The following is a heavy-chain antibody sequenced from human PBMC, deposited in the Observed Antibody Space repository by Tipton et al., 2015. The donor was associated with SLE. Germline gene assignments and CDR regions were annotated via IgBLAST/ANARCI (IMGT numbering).Heavy chain of an antibody. J-gene: IGHJ3*02. CDR1: GGSFSGYY. D-gene: IGHD3-16*01. CDR3: ARGDLYSDYVWGTLRGAFDI. Sequence: TLSLTCAVYGGSFSGYYWSWIRQPPGKGLEWIGEINHSGSTNHNPSFKSGLTISVDTSKNQFSLRLSSVTAADTALYYCARGDLYSDYVWGTLRGAFDIWGQGTVVTVSS. V-gene: IGHV4-34*01. CDR2: INHSGST.